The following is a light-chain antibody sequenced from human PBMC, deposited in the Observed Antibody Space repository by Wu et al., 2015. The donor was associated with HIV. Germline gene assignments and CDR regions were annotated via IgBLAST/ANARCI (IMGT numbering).Light chain of an antibody. CDR2: GVS. CDR1: QSVSSNY. Sequence: EIVLTQSPGTLSLSPGERATLSCRASQSVSSNYLAWYQQKPGQAPRLLIFGVSSRATGIPDRFSGSGSGTDFTLTISRLEPEDFAVYYCQVRDSWPPWVTFGQGTRLEI. V-gene: IGKV3-20*01. CDR3: QVRDSWPPWVT. J-gene: IGKJ5*01.